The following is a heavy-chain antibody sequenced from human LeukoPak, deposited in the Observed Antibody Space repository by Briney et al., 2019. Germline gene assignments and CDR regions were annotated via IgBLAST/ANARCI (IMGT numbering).Heavy chain of an antibody. V-gene: IGHV3-30*02. CDR1: GFTFISYG. J-gene: IGHJ4*02. D-gene: IGHD2-15*01. Sequence: GGSLRLSCAASGFTFISYGMHWVRQAPGKGLEWVEFIRYDGSNKYYADSVKGRFTISRDNSKNTLYLQMNSLRAEDTAVYYCAKDRAVVAAITKYYFDYWGQGTLVTVSS. CDR3: AKDRAVVAAITKYYFDY. CDR2: IRYDGSNK.